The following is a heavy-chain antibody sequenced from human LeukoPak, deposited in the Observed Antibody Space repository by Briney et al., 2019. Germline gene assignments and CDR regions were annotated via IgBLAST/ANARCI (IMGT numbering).Heavy chain of an antibody. J-gene: IGHJ4*02. CDR2: ITGGGTDT. V-gene: IGHV3-21*01. CDR1: GFTFRSYS. Sequence: PGGSLRLPCAASGFTFRSYSMNWVRQAPGKGLEWVSSITGGGTDTYYPDSVKGRFTISRDNAKNSLYLQMNSLRAEDTAVYYCARAGVAVAGAGLDYWGQGTLVPVSS. D-gene: IGHD6-13*01. CDR3: ARAGVAVAGAGLDY.